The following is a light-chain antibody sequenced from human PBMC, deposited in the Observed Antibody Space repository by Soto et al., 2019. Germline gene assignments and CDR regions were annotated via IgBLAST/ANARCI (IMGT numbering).Light chain of an antibody. CDR3: SSYTSSSTVI. CDR1: SSDVGGYNY. Sequence: QSVLTQPASVSGSPGQSITISCTGTSSDVGGYNYISWYQQHPGKAPKFIIYDVRNPPSGVSNRFSGSRSGNTASLTISGLQAEDEADYYCSSYTSSSTVIFGGGTKLTVL. V-gene: IGLV2-14*03. CDR2: DVR. J-gene: IGLJ2*01.